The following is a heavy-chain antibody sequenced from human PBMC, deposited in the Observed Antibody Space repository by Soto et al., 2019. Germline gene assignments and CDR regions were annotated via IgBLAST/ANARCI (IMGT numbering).Heavy chain of an antibody. D-gene: IGHD6-13*01. Sequence: EVQLVESGGGLIQPGGSLRLSCAASGFTFSDYAMNWVRQAPGKGLEWVSYISSSSRSIFYADSVKGRFTVSRDDAKNSLHLQMSSLRDEDTAVYYCARDNDAAQYSNSYNDLWGQGTLVTVSS. CDR1: GFTFSDYA. CDR3: ARDNDAAQYSNSYNDL. J-gene: IGHJ5*02. V-gene: IGHV3-48*02. CDR2: ISSSSRSI.